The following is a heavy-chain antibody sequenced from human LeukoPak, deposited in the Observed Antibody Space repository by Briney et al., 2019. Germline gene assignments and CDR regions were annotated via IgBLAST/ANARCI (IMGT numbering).Heavy chain of an antibody. D-gene: IGHD4-23*01. CDR1: GGSITSSNW. Sequence: SGTLSLTCAVSGGSITSSNWWSWVRQPPGKGLEWIGEIYHTGSTNYNPSLKSRVTISVDKSKNQFSLKLNSVTAADTAVYFCRHDHGGNSYGFDIWGQGTMVTVSS. J-gene: IGHJ3*02. CDR2: IYHTGST. V-gene: IGHV4-4*02. CDR3: RHDHGGNSYGFDI.